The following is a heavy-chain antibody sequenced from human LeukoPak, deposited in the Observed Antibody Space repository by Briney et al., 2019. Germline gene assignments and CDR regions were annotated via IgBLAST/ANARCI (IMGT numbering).Heavy chain of an antibody. CDR1: GYTFTGYY. J-gene: IGHJ5*02. V-gene: IGHV1-2*06. Sequence: ASVKVSCRASGYTFTGYYIHWVRQAPGQGLEWMGRINPNSGGTNFAQKFQGRVTMTRDTSISTPYMELYRLTSDDTAVYYCARDPWGGDIVVVPAAIHDPWGQGTLVTVSS. CDR3: ARDPWGGDIVVVPAAIHDP. D-gene: IGHD2-2*01. CDR2: INPNSGGT.